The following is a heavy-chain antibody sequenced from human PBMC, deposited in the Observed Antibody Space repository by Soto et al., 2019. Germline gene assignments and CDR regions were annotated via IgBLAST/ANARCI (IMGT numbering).Heavy chain of an antibody. D-gene: IGHD3-3*01. CDR1: GLSLTTNGLS. Sequence: QITLKESGPTLVKPTQTLTLTCAFSGLSLTTNGLSVGWVRQPPGKALEWLALIYWDDDKRYSPSLKSRLTNTRDTSKNQAVLTMTNMDPVDTATYYCAHSSTDLNHAMDVWGQGTTVSVSS. J-gene: IGHJ6*02. CDR3: AHSSTDLNHAMDV. CDR2: IYWDDDK. V-gene: IGHV2-5*02.